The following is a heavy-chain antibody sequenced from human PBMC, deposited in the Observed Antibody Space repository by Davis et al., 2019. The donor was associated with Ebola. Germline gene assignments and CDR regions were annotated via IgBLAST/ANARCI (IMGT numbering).Heavy chain of an antibody. CDR2: IYYSGST. D-gene: IGHD5-12*01. Sequence: PGGSLRLSCSASGFTFSGYSMHWIRQPPGKGLEWIGYIYYSGSTYYNPSLKSRVTISVDTSKNQFSLKLSSVTAADTAVYYCATSHGVYGGYETYLHWGQGTLVTVSS. V-gene: IGHV4-59*04. J-gene: IGHJ4*02. CDR3: ATSHGVYGGYETYLH. CDR1: GFTFSGYSMH.